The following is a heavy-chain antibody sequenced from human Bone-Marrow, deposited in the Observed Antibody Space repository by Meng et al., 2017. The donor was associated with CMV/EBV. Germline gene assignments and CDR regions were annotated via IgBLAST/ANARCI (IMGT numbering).Heavy chain of an antibody. CDR1: GGSTSSYY. CDR3: ARVSLQWLGWGSV. V-gene: IGHV4-59*01. D-gene: IGHD6-19*01. CDR2: IYYSGST. J-gene: IGHJ6*02. Sequence: PETLSLTCTVAGGSTSSYYWSWIRQPPGKGLEWIGYIYYSGSTNYNPTLKSRVTISVDTPKNQFSLKLSSETAADTAVSYCARVSLQWLGWGSVWGQGTTVTVSS.